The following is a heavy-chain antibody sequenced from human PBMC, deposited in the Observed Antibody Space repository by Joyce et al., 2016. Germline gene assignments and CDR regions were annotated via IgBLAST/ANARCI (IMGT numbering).Heavy chain of an antibody. CDR2: ISYDGRNQ. CDR1: GFTFGDYG. Sequence: AQLAQSGGGVVQPGRSLILSCAASGFTFGDYGMHWVRQAPSVGLEWVAVISYDGRNQYYADSVKGRFTISRDNSKSTLYLQMASLRAEDTAVYYCAKDSTYSKGYVFDHWGQGTLVTVSS. D-gene: IGHD4-11*01. J-gene: IGHJ4*02. CDR3: AKDSTYSKGYVFDH. V-gene: IGHV3-30*18.